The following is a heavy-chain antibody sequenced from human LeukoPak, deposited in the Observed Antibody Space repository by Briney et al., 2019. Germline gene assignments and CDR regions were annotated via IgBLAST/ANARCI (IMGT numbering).Heavy chain of an antibody. CDR3: AASGSFSSFGY. CDR2: ISSSSRLI. D-gene: IGHD3-10*01. J-gene: IGHJ4*02. V-gene: IGHV3-48*02. Sequence: GGSLRLSCAASGFGITFVSYNLNWVRQAPGKGLEWVSYISSSSRLIYYADSVKGRFTISRDNANSSLYLQMNSLRDEDTAVYYCAASGSFSSFGYWGQGTLVTVSS. CDR1: GFGITFVSYN.